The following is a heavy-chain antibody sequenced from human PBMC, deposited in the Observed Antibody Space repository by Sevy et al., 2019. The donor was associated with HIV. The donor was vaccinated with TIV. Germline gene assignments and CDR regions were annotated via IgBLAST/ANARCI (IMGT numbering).Heavy chain of an antibody. CDR3: ARDGEGPSAQYFQY. CDR1: GFSVSRNY. CDR2: IYSGGAT. J-gene: IGHJ1*01. Sequence: GSLRLSCEASGFSVSRNYMSWVRQAPGKGLEWVSVIYSGGATYYADSVKGRFTISRDNSKNTLYLQMNSLTAEDTAVYFCARDGEGPSAQYFQYWGQGTLVTVSS. V-gene: IGHV3-53*01.